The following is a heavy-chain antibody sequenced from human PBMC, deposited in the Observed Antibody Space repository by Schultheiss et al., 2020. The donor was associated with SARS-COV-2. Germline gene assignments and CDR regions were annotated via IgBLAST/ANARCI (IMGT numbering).Heavy chain of an antibody. CDR1: GFTFSSYA. D-gene: IGHD2-2*01. V-gene: IGHV3-30-3*01. Sequence: GGSLRLSCAASGFTFSSYAMHWVRQAPGKGLEWVAVISYDGSNKYYADSVRGRFTISRDNAKNSLYLQMNSLRAEDTAVYYCARDCASTSCWYYYGMDVWGQGTTVTVSS. CDR3: ARDCASTSCWYYYGMDV. CDR2: ISYDGSNK. J-gene: IGHJ6*02.